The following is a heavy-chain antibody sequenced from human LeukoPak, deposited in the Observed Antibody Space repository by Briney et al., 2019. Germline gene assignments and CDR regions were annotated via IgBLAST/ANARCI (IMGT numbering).Heavy chain of an antibody. J-gene: IGHJ4*02. Sequence: GRSLRLSCAASGFTFSLYAMHWVRQAPGKGLEWVAVISFDGSKKYYADSVKGRFTISRDNSKNTLYLQVSSLRAEDTAVYYCARDRETHSSSPLHFDYWGQGTLVTVSS. CDR1: GFTFSLYA. D-gene: IGHD6-6*01. CDR3: ARDRETHSSSPLHFDY. CDR2: ISFDGSKK. V-gene: IGHV3-30-3*01.